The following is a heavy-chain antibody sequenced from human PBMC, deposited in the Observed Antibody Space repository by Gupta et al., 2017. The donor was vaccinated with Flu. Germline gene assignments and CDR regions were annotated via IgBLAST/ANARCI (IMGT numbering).Heavy chain of an antibody. Sequence: VRVVESGGGVVQPGGSLRLSCAASGFTFSNYAMYWVRQAPGRGLEWVGVISNDGSSYYHTDSVKGRVTISRDNSKNTLYLQMSRLRSEDAAVYYYSKDWRWNNINNGMNVWGQGTTVTVSS. CDR3: SKDWRWNNINNGMNV. V-gene: IGHV3-30*18. D-gene: IGHD1-1*01. CDR1: GFTFSNYA. CDR2: ISNDGSSY. J-gene: IGHJ6*02.